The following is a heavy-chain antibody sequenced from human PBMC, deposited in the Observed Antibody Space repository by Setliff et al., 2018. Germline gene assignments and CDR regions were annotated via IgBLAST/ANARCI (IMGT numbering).Heavy chain of an antibody. V-gene: IGHV5-51*01. CDR2: IFPGDSET. D-gene: IGHD6-25*01. J-gene: IGHJ4*02. CDR1: GYIFTTYW. CDR3: ARRMSAAGLDY. Sequence: GESLTISCKASGYIFTTYWIGWVRQMPGKGLEWMGIIFPGDSETRYSPSFQGQVTISTDNSISTVYLQRSSLKASDTAMYYCARRMSAAGLDYWGQGTLVTVSS.